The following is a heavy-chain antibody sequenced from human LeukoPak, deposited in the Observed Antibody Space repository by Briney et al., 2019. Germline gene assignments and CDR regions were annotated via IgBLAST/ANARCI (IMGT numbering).Heavy chain of an antibody. Sequence: SETLSLTCTVSGGSISSYYWSWIRQPPGKGLEWIGYIYYSGSTNYNPSLKSRVTISVDTSKNQFSLKLSSVTAADTAVYYCAREGGHSKGAFDIWGQGTMVTVSS. V-gene: IGHV4-59*01. CDR2: IYYSGST. J-gene: IGHJ3*02. CDR3: AREGGHSKGAFDI. CDR1: GGSISSYY. D-gene: IGHD4-11*01.